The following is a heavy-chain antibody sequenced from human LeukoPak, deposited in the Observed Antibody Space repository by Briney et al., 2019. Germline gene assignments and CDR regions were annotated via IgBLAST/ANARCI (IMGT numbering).Heavy chain of an antibody. CDR1: GFTFSSYW. CDR2: INGDGSST. Sequence: GGSLRLSCAASGFTFSSYWMHWVRQAPGKGLVWVSRINGDGSSTTYADSVKGRFTISRDNAKSTLYLQMNSLRAEDTAVYYCARDLQVYAIRDYYYGMDVWGQGTTVTVSS. V-gene: IGHV3-74*01. CDR3: ARDLQVYAIRDYYYGMDV. J-gene: IGHJ6*02. D-gene: IGHD2-8*01.